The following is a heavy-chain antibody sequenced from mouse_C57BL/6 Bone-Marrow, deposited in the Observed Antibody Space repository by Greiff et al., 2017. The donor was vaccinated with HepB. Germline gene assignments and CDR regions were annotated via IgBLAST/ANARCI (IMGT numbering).Heavy chain of an antibody. CDR2: IWTGGGT. V-gene: IGHV2-9-1*01. CDR3: ARNRAGFTGDYAMDY. CDR1: GFSLTSYA. Sequence: VKLMESGPGLVAPSQSLSITCTVSGFSLTSYAISWVRQPPGKGLEWLGVIWTGGGTNYNSALKSRLSISKDNSKSQVFLKMNSLQTDDTARYYCARNRAGFTGDYAMDYWGQGTSVTVSS. D-gene: IGHD3-1*01. J-gene: IGHJ4*01.